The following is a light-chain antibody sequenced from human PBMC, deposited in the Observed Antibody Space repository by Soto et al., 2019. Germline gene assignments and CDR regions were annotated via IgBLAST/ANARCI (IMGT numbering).Light chain of an antibody. CDR2: TTD. V-gene: IGLV7-43*01. Sequence: QTVVTQEPSLTVSPGGTVTLTCASSTGAVTSGNYPSWFQQKPGQAPRTLIYTTDDKHSWTPARFSGSLLGGKAALTLSGVQPEDEVEYYCLLYYGGAHLMFGGGTKLTVL. CDR3: LLYYGGAHLM. CDR1: TGAVTSGNY. J-gene: IGLJ3*02.